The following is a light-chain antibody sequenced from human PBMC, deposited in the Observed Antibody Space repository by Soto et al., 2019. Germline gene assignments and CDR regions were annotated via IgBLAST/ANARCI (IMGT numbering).Light chain of an antibody. J-gene: IGLJ1*01. Sequence: QSVLTQPASVSGSPGQSITISFTGTSSDVGSYNLVSWYQQHPGKAPKLMIYEGSKRPSGVSNRFSGSKSGNTASLTISGLQAEDEADYYCCSYAGSSTSFGTGTKVTVL. V-gene: IGLV2-23*01. CDR3: CSYAGSSTS. CDR2: EGS. CDR1: SSDVGSYNL.